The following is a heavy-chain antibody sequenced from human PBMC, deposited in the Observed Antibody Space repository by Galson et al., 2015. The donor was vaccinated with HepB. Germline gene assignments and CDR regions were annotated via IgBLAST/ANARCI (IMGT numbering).Heavy chain of an antibody. V-gene: IGHV3-23*01. D-gene: IGHD3-10*01. J-gene: IGHJ6*02. CDR1: GFTFSSFA. CDR2: ISGSGHST. CDR3: AKDLDGSGSIHYYYYGMDV. Sequence: LRLSCAASGFTFSSFAMNWVRQAPGRGLEWVSVISGSGHSTYYADSVKGRFTISRDDSKNTLYLQMNSLRAEDTAVYYCAKDLDGSGSIHYYYYGMDVWGQGTTVTVSS.